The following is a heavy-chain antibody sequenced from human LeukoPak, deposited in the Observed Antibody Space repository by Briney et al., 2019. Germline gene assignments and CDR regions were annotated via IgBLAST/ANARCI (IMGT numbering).Heavy chain of an antibody. V-gene: IGHV3-23*01. CDR3: AKDSSSSPYYFDY. CDR1: GFTFTNYA. Sequence: GGSLRLSCAASGFTFTNYAMSWVRQAPGKALGWVSSISSGGGASYFADSVQGRFTISRDNSKNTLYMQMNSLRAEDTAVYYCAKDSSSSPYYFDYWGQGTLVTVSS. CDR2: ISSGGGAS. D-gene: IGHD6-6*01. J-gene: IGHJ4*02.